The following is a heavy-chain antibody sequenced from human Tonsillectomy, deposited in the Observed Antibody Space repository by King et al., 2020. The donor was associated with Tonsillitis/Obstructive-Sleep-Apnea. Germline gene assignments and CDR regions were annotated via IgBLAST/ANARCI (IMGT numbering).Heavy chain of an antibody. CDR2: IDHSGST. V-gene: IGHV4-34*01. CDR1: GESFSGYY. CDR3: AREITTGAFDI. J-gene: IGHJ3*02. Sequence: VQLQQWGAGLLKPSETLSLTCAVYGESFSGYYWSWIRQPPGKGLEWIGEIDHSGSTNYNPSLKSRVTISADTSKTQFSQKLSSVTAADTAIYYCAREITTGAFDIWGQGTMVTVSS. D-gene: IGHD3-3*01.